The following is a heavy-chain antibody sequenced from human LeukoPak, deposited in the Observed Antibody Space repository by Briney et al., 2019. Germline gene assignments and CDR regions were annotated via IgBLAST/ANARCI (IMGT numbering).Heavy chain of an antibody. CDR3: ARDPYYYGSGSYGDY. CDR2: INSDGSST. J-gene: IGHJ4*02. Sequence: GGSLRLSCAASGFTFSSYWMYWVRQAPGKGLVWVSRINSDGSSTSYADSVKGRFTISRDNAKNTLYLQMNSLRAEDTAVYYCARDPYYYGSGSYGDYWGQGTLVTVSS. CDR1: GFTFSSYW. D-gene: IGHD3-10*01. V-gene: IGHV3-74*01.